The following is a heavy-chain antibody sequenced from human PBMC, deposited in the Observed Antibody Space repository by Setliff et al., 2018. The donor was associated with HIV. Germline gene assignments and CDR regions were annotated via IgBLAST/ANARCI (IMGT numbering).Heavy chain of an antibody. CDR1: GFTFSNAW. V-gene: IGHV3-15*01. D-gene: IGHD3-3*01. J-gene: IGHJ6*02. CDR2: IKSKTDGGTT. CDR3: TTTWGNFWSGYYYYGMDV. Sequence: GGSLRLSCAASGFTFSNAWMSWVRQAPGKGLEWVGRIKSKTDGGTTYYAAPVKGRFTISRDDSKNTLYLQMNSLKTEDTAVYYCTTTWGNFWSGYYYYGMDVWGQGTTVTVSS.